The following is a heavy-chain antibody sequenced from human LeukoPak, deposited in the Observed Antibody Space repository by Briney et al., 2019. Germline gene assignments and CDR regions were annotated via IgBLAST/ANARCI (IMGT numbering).Heavy chain of an antibody. CDR3: ARELVPISPFDY. V-gene: IGHV1-18*01. J-gene: IGHJ4*02. D-gene: IGHD3-3*02. Sequence: ASVTVSCTASGYTFTSYGIGWVRQAPGQGLEWMGWISAYNGNTNYAQKLQGRVTMTTDTSTSTAYMELRSLRSDDTAVYYCARELVPISPFDYWGQGTLVTVSS. CDR2: ISAYNGNT. CDR1: GYTFTSYG.